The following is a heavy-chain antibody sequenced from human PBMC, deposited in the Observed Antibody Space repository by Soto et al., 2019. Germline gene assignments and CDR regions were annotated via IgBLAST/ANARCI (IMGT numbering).Heavy chain of an antibody. Sequence: GGSLRLSCAASGFTFSNFWMTWVRQAPGKGLEWVAKIKQDGSEEILVDPVKGRFTISRDNAKKSLYLQMNSLRAEDTAVYYCARTGYYAYAMDVWGQGTTVTVSS. CDR3: ARTGYYAYAMDV. J-gene: IGHJ6*02. V-gene: IGHV3-7*03. CDR1: GFTFSNFW. CDR2: IKQDGSEE.